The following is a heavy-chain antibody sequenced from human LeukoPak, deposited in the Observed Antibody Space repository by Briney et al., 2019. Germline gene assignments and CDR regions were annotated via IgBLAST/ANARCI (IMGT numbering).Heavy chain of an antibody. CDR1: GFTFSSYV. CDR3: ARRTTVVTHFDY. J-gene: IGHJ4*02. Sequence: GGSLRLSCAASGFTFSSYVMSWVRQAPGKGLEWVSVIGGSSGITYYADSVKGRFTISRDNSKNTLYLQMSSLGAEDTAVYYCARRTTVVTHFDYWGQGTLVSVSS. CDR2: IGGSSGIT. V-gene: IGHV3-23*01. D-gene: IGHD4-23*01.